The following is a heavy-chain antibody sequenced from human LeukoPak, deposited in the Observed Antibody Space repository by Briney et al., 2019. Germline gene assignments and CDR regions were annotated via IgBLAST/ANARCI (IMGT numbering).Heavy chain of an antibody. CDR1: GFTFSSYS. CDR2: ISSSTSYI. D-gene: IGHD5-18*01. J-gene: IGHJ4*02. V-gene: IGHV3-21*04. Sequence: GGSLRLSCAVSGFTFSSYSMNWVRQAPGKGLEWVSSISSSTSYIYYADSVKGRFTVSRDNPKNSLYLQMSSLRAEDTAVYYCAKEYDTAMVTFDYWGQGTLVTVSS. CDR3: AKEYDTAMVTFDY.